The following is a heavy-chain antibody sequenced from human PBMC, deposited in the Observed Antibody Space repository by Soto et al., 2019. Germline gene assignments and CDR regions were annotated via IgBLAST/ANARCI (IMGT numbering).Heavy chain of an antibody. D-gene: IGHD6-13*01. CDR2: IYYSGST. V-gene: IGHV4-31*03. Sequence: QVQLQESGPGLVKPSQTLSLTCTVSGGSISSGGYYWSWIRQHPGKGLEWIGYIYYSGSTYYNPSLKSRVTISVDTSKNQFSLKLGSVTAADTAVYYCARAHLIAAAGTVWFDPWGQGTLVTVSS. CDR1: GGSISSGGYY. CDR3: ARAHLIAAAGTVWFDP. J-gene: IGHJ5*02.